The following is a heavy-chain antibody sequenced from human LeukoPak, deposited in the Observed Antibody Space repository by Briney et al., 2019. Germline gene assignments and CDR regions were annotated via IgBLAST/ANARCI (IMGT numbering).Heavy chain of an antibody. D-gene: IGHD4-23*01. CDR3: AKDSRGGNFNWFDP. V-gene: IGHV3-9*01. Sequence: GRSLRLSCAASGFTFDDYAMHWVRQAPGKGLEWVSGISWSSGSIGYADSVKGRFTISRDNAKNSLYLQMNSLRAEDTALYYCAKDSRGGNFNWFDPWGQGTLVTVSS. CDR2: ISWSSGSI. J-gene: IGHJ5*02. CDR1: GFTFDDYA.